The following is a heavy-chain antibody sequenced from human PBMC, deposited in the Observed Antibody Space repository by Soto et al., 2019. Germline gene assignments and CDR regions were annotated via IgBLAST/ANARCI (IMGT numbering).Heavy chain of an antibody. CDR1: GYTFTSYG. J-gene: IGHJ4*02. Sequence: QVQLVQSGAEVKKPGASVKVSCKASGYTFTSYGISWLRQAPGQGLEWMGWISAYNGNTNYAQKLQGRVTMTTDTSTSTAYMELRSLRSDDTAVYYCARDQTYYDFWSGYYFAYWGQGTLVPVSS. CDR3: ARDQTYYDFWSGYYFAY. D-gene: IGHD3-3*01. CDR2: ISAYNGNT. V-gene: IGHV1-18*04.